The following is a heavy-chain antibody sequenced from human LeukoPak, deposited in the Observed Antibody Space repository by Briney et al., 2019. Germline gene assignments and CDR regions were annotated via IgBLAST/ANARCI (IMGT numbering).Heavy chain of an antibody. Sequence: SGTLSLTCSVSGDSINTYYGSWIRQSAGKGLEWIGRIHTSGSTNYNPSLKSRVTISVDTSKNQFSLKLSSVTAADTAVYYCARHSSSWNIDYWGQGTLVTVSS. CDR2: IHTSGST. V-gene: IGHV4-4*07. CDR1: GDSINTYY. J-gene: IGHJ4*02. CDR3: ARHSSSWNIDY. D-gene: IGHD6-13*01.